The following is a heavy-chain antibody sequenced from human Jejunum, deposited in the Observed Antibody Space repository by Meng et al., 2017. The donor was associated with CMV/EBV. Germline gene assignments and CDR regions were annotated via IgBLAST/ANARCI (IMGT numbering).Heavy chain of an antibody. D-gene: IGHD6-6*01. V-gene: IGHV3-30*03. CDR3: ARGRVSYTTWSPQAY. CDR1: FPFPTYS. J-gene: IGHJ4*02. Sequence: FPFPTYSMHWVRQAPGKGLEWVAVISYDGIIDYYTDSVQGRFTISRDNSKNTLYLQMNSLRADDTAIYYCARGRVSYTTWSPQAYWGQGTLVTVSS. CDR2: ISYDGIID.